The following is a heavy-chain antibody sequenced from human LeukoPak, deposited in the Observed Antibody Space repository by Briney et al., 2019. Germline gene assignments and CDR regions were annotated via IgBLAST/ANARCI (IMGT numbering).Heavy chain of an antibody. V-gene: IGHV4-34*01. Sequence: SETLSLICAVFGGSFRNYWWTWIRQPPGKGLEWIGEILDSGRTNYNPSLKSRVTISVDTSKNQFSLKLSSVIAADTAVYFCARGGYWTFDSWGQGILVTVSS. CDR1: GGSFRNYW. CDR2: ILDSGRT. CDR3: ARGGYWTFDS. J-gene: IGHJ5*01. D-gene: IGHD3-22*01.